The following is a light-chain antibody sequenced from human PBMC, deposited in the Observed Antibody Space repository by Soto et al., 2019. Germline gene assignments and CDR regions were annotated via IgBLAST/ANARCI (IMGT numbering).Light chain of an antibody. CDR3: QQSYSTIT. CDR1: QSVSRW. Sequence: DIQMTQSPSSLSASVGDRVTITCRASQSVSRWLAWYQQKPGKAPQVLIWDASSLHRGVPSRFSGSGSGTEFTLTISSLQPEDFATYYCQQSYSTITFGQGTRLEIK. CDR2: DAS. J-gene: IGKJ5*01. V-gene: IGKV1-5*01.